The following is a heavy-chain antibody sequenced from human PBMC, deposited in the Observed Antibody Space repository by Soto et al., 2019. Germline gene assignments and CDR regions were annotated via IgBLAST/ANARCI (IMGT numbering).Heavy chain of an antibody. CDR2: IKDGGRT. D-gene: IGHD5-12*01. CDR1: GGSLSGYY. Sequence: QAQLQQWGAGLLKPSETLSLNCAVNGGSLSGYYWSWIRQPPGKGLEWIGEIKDGGRTNYSPSLKSRATISSDPSNNQFSLGLYSVTAADTGVYYCARGQEGVVATHWDQGTLVTVSS. V-gene: IGHV4-34*01. CDR3: ARGQEGVVATH. J-gene: IGHJ4*02.